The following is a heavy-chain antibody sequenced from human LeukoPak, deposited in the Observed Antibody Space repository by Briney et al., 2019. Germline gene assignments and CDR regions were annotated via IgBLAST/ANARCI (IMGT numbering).Heavy chain of an antibody. CDR1: GASISSYC. Sequence: SETLSLTCTVSGASISSYCWSWIRQPPGKGLEWIGYIYYSGSTNYNPSPKSRVTISVDTSKNQFSLKLSSVTAADTAVYYCARYTSHWGDFDYWGQGTLVTVSS. CDR2: IYYSGST. D-gene: IGHD6-13*01. J-gene: IGHJ4*02. V-gene: IGHV4-59*01. CDR3: ARYTSHWGDFDY.